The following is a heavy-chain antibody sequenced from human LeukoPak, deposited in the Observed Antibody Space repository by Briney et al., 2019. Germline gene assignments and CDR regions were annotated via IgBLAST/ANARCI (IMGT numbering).Heavy chain of an antibody. CDR2: IYPGDSDT. CDR3: ATYSGVWDLLN. J-gene: IGHJ4*02. Sequence: GESLKISCKGSGYSFSNYWIGWVRQMAGKSLGWMGIIYPGDSDTRYSPSFQGHVTISADNSISTAYLQWSSLKASDTAMYYCATYSGVWDLLNWGQGTLVAVSS. CDR1: GYSFSNYW. D-gene: IGHD1-26*01. V-gene: IGHV5-51*01.